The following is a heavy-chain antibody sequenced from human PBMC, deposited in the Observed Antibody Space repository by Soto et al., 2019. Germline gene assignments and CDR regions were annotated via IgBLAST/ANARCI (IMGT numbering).Heavy chain of an antibody. D-gene: IGHD2-2*01. Sequence: SVKVSCKASVCTFTGYYMHWVRQAPGQGLEWMGWINPNSGGTNYAQKFQGRVTMTRDTSISTAYMELSRLRSDDTAVYYCARDLDCSSTSCYLGWFDPWGQGTLVIGSS. CDR2: INPNSGGT. V-gene: IGHV1-2*02. CDR1: VCTFTGYY. J-gene: IGHJ5*02. CDR3: ARDLDCSSTSCYLGWFDP.